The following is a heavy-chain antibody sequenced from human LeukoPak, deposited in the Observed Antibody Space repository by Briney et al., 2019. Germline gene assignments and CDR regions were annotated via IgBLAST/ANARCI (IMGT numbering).Heavy chain of an antibody. CDR3: ARARITAAGISDY. CDR1: GYTFTGYG. Sequence: ASVRLSCKASGYTFTGYGITWVRQAPGQGLEWMGWISAYTGNTNYAQNLQGRVTMTTDTSTSTASMELRRLRSDDTAVYYCARARITAAGISDYWGQGTLVTVSS. V-gene: IGHV1-18*01. D-gene: IGHD6-13*01. CDR2: ISAYTGNT. J-gene: IGHJ4*02.